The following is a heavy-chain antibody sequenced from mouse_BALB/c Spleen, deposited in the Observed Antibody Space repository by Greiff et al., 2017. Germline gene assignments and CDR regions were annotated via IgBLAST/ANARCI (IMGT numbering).Heavy chain of an antibody. D-gene: IGHD1-1*01. CDR3: ANIYYYGSSPWFAY. V-gene: IGHV3-6*02. CDR2: ISYDGSN. Sequence: QSGPGLVKPSQSLSLTCSVTGYSITSGYYWNWIRQFPGNKLEWMGYISYDGSNNYNPSLKNRISITRDTSKNQFFLKLNSVTTEDTATYYCANIYYYGSSPWFAYWGQGTLVTVSA. J-gene: IGHJ3*01. CDR1: GYSITSGYY.